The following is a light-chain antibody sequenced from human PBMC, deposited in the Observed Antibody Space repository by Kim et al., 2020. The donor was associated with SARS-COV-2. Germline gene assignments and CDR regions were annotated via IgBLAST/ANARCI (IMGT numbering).Light chain of an antibody. J-gene: IGKJ1*01. CDR2: GTS. CDR1: QSISNS. CDR3: QQYNNWPET. V-gene: IGKV3-15*01. Sequence: VSTGHRATLSCRASQSISNSLAWYQQKPGQAPRLLIYGTSTRATGIPVRFSGSGSRTEFTLTISSLQSEDFAVYYCQQYNNWPETFGQGTKVDIK.